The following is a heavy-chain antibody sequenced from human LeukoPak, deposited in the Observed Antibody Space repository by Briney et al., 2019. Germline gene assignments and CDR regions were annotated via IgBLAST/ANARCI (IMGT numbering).Heavy chain of an antibody. CDR3: GKGLVRPVGATYFDL. Sequence: GRSLRLSCAASGFIFDDYSMHWVRQAPGKGPEWVSGISCNCGAVVYADSVKGRCTIPRHNAGNSLYLQLKCVRPEDTAYYYCGKGLVRPVGATYFDLWGQGTLVTVSS. CDR2: ISCNCGAV. V-gene: IGHV3-9*01. CDR1: GFIFDDYS. D-gene: IGHD1-26*01. J-gene: IGHJ4*02.